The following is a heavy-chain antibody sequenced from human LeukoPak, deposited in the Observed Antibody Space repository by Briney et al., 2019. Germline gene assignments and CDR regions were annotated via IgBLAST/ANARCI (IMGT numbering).Heavy chain of an antibody. CDR1: GFTFDDYA. CDR3: AKDPKGSGSYLVNWFDP. Sequence: PGGSLRLSCAASGFTFDDYAMHWVRQAPGKGLEWVSGISWNSGSIGYADSVKGRFTISRDNAKNSLYLQMNSLRAEDTAVYYCAKDPKGSGSYLVNWFDPWGQGTLVTVSS. J-gene: IGHJ5*02. D-gene: IGHD3-10*01. V-gene: IGHV3-9*01. CDR2: ISWNSGSI.